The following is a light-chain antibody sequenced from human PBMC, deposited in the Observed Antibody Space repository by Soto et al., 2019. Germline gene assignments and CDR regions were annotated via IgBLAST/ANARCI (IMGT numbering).Light chain of an antibody. Sequence: NFMLTQPHSVSESPGKTVTISCTGSSGSIASNYVQWYQQRPGSAPTTVIYEDNQRTSGVPDRFSGSIDSSSNSASLAISGLKTEDEADYYCQSYDSSNPVFGTGTKVTVL. CDR2: EDN. V-gene: IGLV6-57*02. CDR3: QSYDSSNPV. CDR1: SGSIASNY. J-gene: IGLJ1*01.